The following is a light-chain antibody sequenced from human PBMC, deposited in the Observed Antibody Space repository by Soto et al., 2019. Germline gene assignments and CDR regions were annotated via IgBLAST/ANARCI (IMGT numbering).Light chain of an antibody. Sequence: QAVVTQEPSLTVSPGETVTLTCASNTGTVTSGHYPYWFQQKPGQAPRTLIYDTTNRHSWTPARVSGSLLGGKAALTLSGAQPEDEAEYFCLLYFNTVGLVFGGGTKLTVL. CDR1: TGTVTSGHY. CDR3: LLYFNTVGLV. V-gene: IGLV7-46*01. J-gene: IGLJ3*02. CDR2: DTT.